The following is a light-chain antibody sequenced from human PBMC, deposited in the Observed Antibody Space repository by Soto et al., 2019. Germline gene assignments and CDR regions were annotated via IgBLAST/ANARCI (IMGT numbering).Light chain of an antibody. CDR3: AAWDDSLNGPGVV. CDR2: SNN. Sequence: QSVLTQPPSASGTPGQRVTISCSGSSSNIGSNTVNWYQQLPGTAPKLLIYSNNQRPSGVPDRFSGSKSGTSASLAIRGLQSEDEADYYCAAWDDSLNGPGVVFGGGTKLTVL. V-gene: IGLV1-44*01. J-gene: IGLJ2*01. CDR1: SSNIGSNT.